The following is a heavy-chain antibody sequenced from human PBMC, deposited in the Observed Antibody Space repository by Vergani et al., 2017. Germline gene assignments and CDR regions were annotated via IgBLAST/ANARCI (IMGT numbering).Heavy chain of an antibody. V-gene: IGHV5-10-1*03. D-gene: IGHD2-2*01. CDR1: GYSFTSYW. CDR3: ARRKLGYCSSTSCYSADYYYYGMDV. CDR2: IDPSDSYT. Sequence: ELQLVQSGAEVKKPGESLRISCKGSGYSFTSYWISWVRQMPGKGLEWMGRIDPSDSYTNYSPSFQGHVTITADKSNSTAYLQWSSLKASDTAMYYCARRKLGYCSSTSCYSADYYYYGMDVWGQGTTVTVSS. J-gene: IGHJ6*02.